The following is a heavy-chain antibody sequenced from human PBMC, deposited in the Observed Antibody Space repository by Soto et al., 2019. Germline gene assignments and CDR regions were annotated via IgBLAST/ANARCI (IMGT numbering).Heavy chain of an antibody. Sequence: GGSLRLSCAASGFTFSSYGMHWVRQAPGKGLEWVAVISYDGSNKYYADSVKGRFTISRDNSKNTLYLQMNSLRAEDTAVYYCAKSDYDILTQSDYYYYGMDVWGQGTTVTV. CDR3: AKSDYDILTQSDYYYYGMDV. CDR2: ISYDGSNK. V-gene: IGHV3-30*18. CDR1: GFTFSSYG. J-gene: IGHJ6*02. D-gene: IGHD3-9*01.